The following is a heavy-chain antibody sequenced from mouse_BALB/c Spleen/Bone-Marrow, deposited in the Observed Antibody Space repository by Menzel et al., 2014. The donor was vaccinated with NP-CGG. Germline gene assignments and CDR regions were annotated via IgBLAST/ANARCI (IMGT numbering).Heavy chain of an antibody. D-gene: IGHD1-1*01. V-gene: IGHV2-9*02. CDR3: ARDDPYGGYAMDY. CDR2: IWAGGST. J-gene: IGHJ4*01. CDR1: GFSLTSYG. Sequence: VKLVESGPGLVAPSQSLSITCTVSGFSLTSYGVHWVRQPPGKGLEWLGVIWAGGSTNYNSALMSRPSISKDNSKSQVFLKMNSLQTDDTAMYYCARDDPYGGYAMDYWGQGTSVTVSS.